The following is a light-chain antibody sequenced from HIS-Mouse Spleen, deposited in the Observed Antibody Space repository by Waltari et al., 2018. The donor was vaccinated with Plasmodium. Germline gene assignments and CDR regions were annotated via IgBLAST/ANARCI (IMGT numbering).Light chain of an antibody. CDR1: QSVSSN. J-gene: IGKJ4*01. CDR2: GAS. CDR3: QQYNNWPPLT. Sequence: EIVMTRSPATLSVSQGERANLSCRASQSVSSNLAWYQQKPGQAPRLLIYGASTRATGIPARFSGSGSGTEFTLTISSLQSEDFAVYYCQQYNNWPPLTFGGGTKVEIK. V-gene: IGKV3-15*01.